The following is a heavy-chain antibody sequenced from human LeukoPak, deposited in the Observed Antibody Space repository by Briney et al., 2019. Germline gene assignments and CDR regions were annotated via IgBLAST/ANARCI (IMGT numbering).Heavy chain of an antibody. CDR2: INPNSGGT. V-gene: IGHV1-2*04. CDR3: ARGTQLLWFGELFPSSGSFDP. Sequence: ASVKVSCKASGYTFTGYYMHWVRQAPGQGLEWMGWINPNSGGTNYAQKFQGWVTMTRDTSISTAYMELSRLRSDDTAAYYCARGTQLLWFGELFPSSGSFDPWGQGTLVTVSS. J-gene: IGHJ5*02. D-gene: IGHD3-10*01. CDR1: GYTFTGYY.